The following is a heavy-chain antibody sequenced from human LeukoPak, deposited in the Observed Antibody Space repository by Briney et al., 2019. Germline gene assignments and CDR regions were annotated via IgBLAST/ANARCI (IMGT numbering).Heavy chain of an antibody. CDR2: IGTAGDT. D-gene: IGHD6-13*01. J-gene: IGHJ4*02. V-gene: IGHV3-13*01. Sequence: GGSLRLSCAASGFTFSSYDMHWVRQATGKGLEWVSAIGTAGDTYYPGSVKGRFTISRENAKNSLYLQMNSLRAEDTAVYYCARDSNIAAALDYWGQGTLVTVSS. CDR3: ARDSNIAAALDY. CDR1: GFTFSSYD.